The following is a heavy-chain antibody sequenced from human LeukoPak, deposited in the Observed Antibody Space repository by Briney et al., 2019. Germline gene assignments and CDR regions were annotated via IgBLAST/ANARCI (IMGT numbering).Heavy chain of an antibody. V-gene: IGHV4-59*10. CDR3: ARGVPYYDILTGYYSGGDYFDY. CDR2: IYTSGST. J-gene: IGHJ4*02. Sequence: SETLSLTCAVYGGSFSGYYWSWIRQPAGKGLEWIGRIYTSGSTNYNPSLESRVTISVDTSKNQFSLKLSSVTAADTAVYYCARGVPYYDILTGYYSGGDYFDYWGQGTLVTVSS. CDR1: GGSFSGYY. D-gene: IGHD3-9*01.